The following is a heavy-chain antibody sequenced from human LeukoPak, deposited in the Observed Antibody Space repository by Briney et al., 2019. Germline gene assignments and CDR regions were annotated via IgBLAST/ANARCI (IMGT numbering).Heavy chain of an antibody. CDR1: GGTFSSYA. CDR2: IIPIFGTA. V-gene: IGHV1-69*13. J-gene: IGHJ4*02. D-gene: IGHD1-26*01. CDR3: ASLGGGYQRSISMWYFDY. Sequence: SVKVSCKASGGTFSSYAISWVRQAPGQGLEWMGGIIPIFGTANYAQKFQGRVTITADESTSTAYMELSSLRSEDTAVYYCASLGGGYQRSISMWYFDYWAREPWSPSPQ.